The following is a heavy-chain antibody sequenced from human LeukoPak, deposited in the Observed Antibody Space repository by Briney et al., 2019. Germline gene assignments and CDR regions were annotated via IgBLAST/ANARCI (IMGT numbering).Heavy chain of an antibody. Sequence: GGSLRLSRAASGFTFSSYWMNWVRQAPGKGLEWVANIKRDGSEKYYVDSVKGRFTISRDNAKNSLYLQMNSLRAEDTAVYYCARDSSSSLSSKYYFDYWGQGTLVTVSS. CDR3: ARDSSSSLSSKYYFDY. J-gene: IGHJ4*02. CDR1: GFTFSSYW. V-gene: IGHV3-7*01. D-gene: IGHD6-6*01. CDR2: IKRDGSEK.